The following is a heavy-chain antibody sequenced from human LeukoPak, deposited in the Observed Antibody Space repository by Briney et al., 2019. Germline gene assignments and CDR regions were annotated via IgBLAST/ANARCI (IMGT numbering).Heavy chain of an antibody. CDR1: GGSIGRGDYS. V-gene: IGHV4-30-4*01. CDR3: ARDVVGASYWYFDL. J-gene: IGHJ2*01. D-gene: IGHD2-21*01. Sequence: SETLSLTCTVSGGSIGRGDYSWSWIRQPPGKGLEWLGYVYSSGSTYYNPSLKSRVSISIDTSKNNFSLNLRSVTAADTAMYFCARDVVGASYWYFDLWGHGTLVTVSS. CDR2: VYSSGST.